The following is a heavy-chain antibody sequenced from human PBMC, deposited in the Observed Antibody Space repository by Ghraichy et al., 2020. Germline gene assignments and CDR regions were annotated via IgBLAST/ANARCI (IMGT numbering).Heavy chain of an antibody. CDR2: INPNNGDT. V-gene: IGHV1-2*02. Sequence: VKVSCKASKNTFNTNYVHWVRQAPGQGLEWMGWINPNNGDTNYAQNFQDRVTMTRDTSISTAYMELSRLKSDDTALYYCARSATGYYADLWGQGTLVTVSS. D-gene: IGHD3-9*01. CDR1: KNTFNTNY. CDR3: ARSATGYYADL. J-gene: IGHJ5*02.